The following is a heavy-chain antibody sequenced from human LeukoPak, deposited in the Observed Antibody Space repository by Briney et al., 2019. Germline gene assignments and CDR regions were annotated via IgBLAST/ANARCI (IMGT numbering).Heavy chain of an antibody. J-gene: IGHJ4*02. Sequence: PSETLSLTCAVYGGSFSGYYWSWIRQPPGKGLEWIGHIYYTGSTNYNPSLKSRVTISVDTSKNQFSLKLSSVTAADTAVYYCARHGSRQLPFDNWGQGTLVTVSS. D-gene: IGHD2-2*01. CDR1: GGSFSGYY. CDR2: IYYTGST. V-gene: IGHV4-59*08. CDR3: ARHGSRQLPFDN.